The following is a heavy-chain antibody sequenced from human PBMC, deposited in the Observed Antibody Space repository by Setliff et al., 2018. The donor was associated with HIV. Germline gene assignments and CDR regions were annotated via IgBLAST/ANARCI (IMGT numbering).Heavy chain of an antibody. CDR3: ARGQDILEPSGPFDY. D-gene: IGHD2-15*01. CDR2: INHSGST. V-gene: IGHV4-34*01. CDR1: GGSFSDYS. Sequence: LSLTCAVYGGSFSDYSWNWIRQPPGKGLEWIGEINHSGSTNYNPSVRSRLTISVDTSKNQFSLKLTSLTAADTAVYYCARGQDILEPSGPFDYWGQGTLVTVSS. J-gene: IGHJ4*02.